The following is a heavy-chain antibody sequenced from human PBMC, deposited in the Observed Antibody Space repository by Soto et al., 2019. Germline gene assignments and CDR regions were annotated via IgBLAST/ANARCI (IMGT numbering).Heavy chain of an antibody. CDR3: ARARGSRNSNAFNI. D-gene: IGHD4-4*01. CDR2: IHISEST. CDR1: DDCITTSNYY. V-gene: IGHV4-39*01. Sequence: TSETRSLTCIVSDDCITTSNYYWAWIRQPPGKALEWIGSIHISESTYYNPSLSSRVTLSADTSQNQFSLSLGSVTAANTAVYYSARARGSRNSNAFNIWGIATMGTVSS. J-gene: IGHJ3*02.